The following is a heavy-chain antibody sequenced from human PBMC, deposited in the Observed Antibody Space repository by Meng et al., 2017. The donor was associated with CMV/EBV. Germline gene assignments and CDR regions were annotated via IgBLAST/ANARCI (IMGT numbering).Heavy chain of an antibody. J-gene: IGHJ6*02. Sequence: GESLKISCAASGFTFSSYAMHWVRQAPGKGLEWVAVISYDGSNKYYADSVKGRFTISRDNSKNTLYLQMNSLRAEDTAVYYCARVGSTIFGYWYYGMDVWGQGTTVTVSS. D-gene: IGHD3-3*01. CDR2: ISYDGSNK. CDR1: GFTFSSYA. CDR3: ARVGSTIFGYWYYGMDV. V-gene: IGHV3-30*04.